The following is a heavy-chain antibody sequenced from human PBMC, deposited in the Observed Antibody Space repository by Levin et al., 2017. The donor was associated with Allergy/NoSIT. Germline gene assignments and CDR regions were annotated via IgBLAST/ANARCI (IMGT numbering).Heavy chain of an antibody. CDR3: ARKLRGSSAYDAFDV. Sequence: SCAATGFTFRDYWMTWVRQPPWRGLEWVATIDQDGSQKYYVDSVKGRFTISRDNAKNSVDLQMNYLRDDDTAVYYCARKLRGSSAYDAFDVWGHGTMVTFSS. CDR1: GFTFRDYW. D-gene: IGHD5-12*01. V-gene: IGHV3-7*03. J-gene: IGHJ3*01. CDR2: IDQDGSQK.